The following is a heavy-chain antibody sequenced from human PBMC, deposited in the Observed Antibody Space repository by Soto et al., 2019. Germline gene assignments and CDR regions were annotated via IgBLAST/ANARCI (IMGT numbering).Heavy chain of an antibody. CDR1: GFTFSSYG. CDR2: ISYDGSNK. CDR3: ARPIGGYCSSTSCYLRRGMDV. J-gene: IGHJ6*02. V-gene: IGHV3-30*03. D-gene: IGHD2-2*01. Sequence: GGSLRLSCAASGFTFSSYGMHWVRQAPGKGLEWVAVISYDGSNKYYADSVKGRFTISRDNSKNTLYLQMNSLRAEDTAVYYCARPIGGYCSSTSCYLRRGMDVWGQGTTVTVSS.